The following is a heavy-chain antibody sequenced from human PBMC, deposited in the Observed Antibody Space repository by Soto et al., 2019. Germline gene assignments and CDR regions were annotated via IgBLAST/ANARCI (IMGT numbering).Heavy chain of an antibody. D-gene: IGHD6-19*01. CDR1: GGSISSYY. CDR2: IYTSGST. Sequence: SETLSLTCTVSGGSISSYYWSWIRQPAGKGLEWIGRIYTSGSTNYNPSLKSRVTMSVDTSKNQFSLKLSSVTAADTAVYYCARDLYSSGWIQPFDYWGQGTLVTVSS. V-gene: IGHV4-4*07. J-gene: IGHJ4*02. CDR3: ARDLYSSGWIQPFDY.